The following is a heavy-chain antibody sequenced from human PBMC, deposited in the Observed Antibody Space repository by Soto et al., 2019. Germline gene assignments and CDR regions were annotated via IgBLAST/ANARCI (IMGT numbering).Heavy chain of an antibody. Sequence: GKGLEWVSSISSSSSYIYYADSVKGRFTISRDNAKNSLYLQMNSLRAEDTAVYYCARLVLRGKYYYYYGMDVWGQGTTVTVSS. CDR3: ARLVLRGKYYYYYGMDV. D-gene: IGHD3-3*01. CDR2: ISSSSSYI. V-gene: IGHV3-21*04. J-gene: IGHJ6*02.